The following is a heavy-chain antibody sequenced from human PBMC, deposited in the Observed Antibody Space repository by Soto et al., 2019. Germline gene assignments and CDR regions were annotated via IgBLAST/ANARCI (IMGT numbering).Heavy chain of an antibody. V-gene: IGHV3-23*01. CDR2: IGTTGGDT. CDR3: AKSQMVSGRGYFEL. Sequence: EVQLLESGGGLVQPGASLRLSCAASGFTFNIYPMSWVRQTPGKGLEWVSTIGTTGGDTYYPDSVKGRSTISRDDSKNTLYLQMNSLRADDSAVYYCAKSQMVSGRGYFELWGRGTLVTVSS. J-gene: IGHJ2*01. CDR1: GFTFNIYP. D-gene: IGHD6-25*01.